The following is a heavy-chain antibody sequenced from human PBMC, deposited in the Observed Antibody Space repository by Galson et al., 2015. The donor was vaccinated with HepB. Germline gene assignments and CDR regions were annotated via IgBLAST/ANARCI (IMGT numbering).Heavy chain of an antibody. J-gene: IGHJ4*02. CDR1: GGSISSSSYY. D-gene: IGHD3-10*02. V-gene: IGHV4-39*01. CDR3: ARHNMSGGRRVAERGHFDY. Sequence: SETLSLTCTVSGGSISSSSYYWGWIRQPPGKGLEWIGSIYYSGSTYYNPSLKSRVTISVDTSKNQFSLKLSSVTAADTAVYYCARHNMSGGRRVAERGHFDYWGQGTLVTVSS. CDR2: IYYSGST.